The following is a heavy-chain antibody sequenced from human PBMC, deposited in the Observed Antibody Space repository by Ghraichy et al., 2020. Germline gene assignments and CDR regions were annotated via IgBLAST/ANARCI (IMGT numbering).Heavy chain of an antibody. J-gene: IGHJ4*02. CDR3: AKEPGAVNDILTGTYYFDC. V-gene: IGHV3-23*01. CDR2: ISGSGGST. CDR1: GFTFSSSA. Sequence: GGSLRLSCAASGFTFSSSAMSWVRQAPGKGLEWVSAISGSGGSTYYADSVKGRFTISRDNSKNTLYLQMNSLRAEDTAVYYCAKEPGAVNDILTGTYYFDCGGQGTQVTDSS. D-gene: IGHD3-9*01.